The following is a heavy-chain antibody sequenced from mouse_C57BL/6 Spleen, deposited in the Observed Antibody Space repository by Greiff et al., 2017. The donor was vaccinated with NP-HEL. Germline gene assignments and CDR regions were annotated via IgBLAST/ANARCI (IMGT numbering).Heavy chain of an antibody. CDR3: ARADYFDY. V-gene: IGHV5-4*03. J-gene: IGHJ2*01. CDR2: ISDGGSYT. CDR1: GFTFSSYA. Sequence: EVMLVESGGGLVKPGGSLKLSCAASGFTFSSYAMSWVRQTPKKRLEWVATISDGGSYTYYPDNVKGRFTISRDNAKNNLYLQMSHLKSEDTAMYYCARADYFDYWGQGTTLTVSS.